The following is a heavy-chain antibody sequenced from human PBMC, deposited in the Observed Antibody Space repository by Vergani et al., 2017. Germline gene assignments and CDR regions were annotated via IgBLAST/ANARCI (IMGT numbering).Heavy chain of an antibody. D-gene: IGHD3-22*01. V-gene: IGHV3-23*04. CDR1: GFTFSSYA. Sequence: EVQMVESGGGLVQPGGSLRLSCAASGFTFSSYAMSWVRQAPGKGLEWVSTMSGSGGSTYYADSVKGRFTISRDNSKNTLYLQMNSLRAEDTAVYYCAKDSVYYYENYYYYYMDVWGKGTTVTVSS. J-gene: IGHJ6*03. CDR2: MSGSGGST. CDR3: AKDSVYYYENYYYYYMDV.